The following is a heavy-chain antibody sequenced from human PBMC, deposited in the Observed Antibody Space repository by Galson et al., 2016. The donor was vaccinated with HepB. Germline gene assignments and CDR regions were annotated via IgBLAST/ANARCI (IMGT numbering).Heavy chain of an antibody. D-gene: IGHD5-12*01. V-gene: IGHV4-4*02. CDR3: ARHLATAGTRGFDY. J-gene: IGHJ4*02. CDR1: GGSISSANW. CDR2: IYLGGRT. Sequence: SETLSLTCDVLGGSISSANWWSWVRQPPGKGLEWIGEIYLGGRTHYNPSLESRITISIDNSNNRFSLHLNSATAADTAVYYCARHLATAGTRGFDYWGQGSLVTVSP.